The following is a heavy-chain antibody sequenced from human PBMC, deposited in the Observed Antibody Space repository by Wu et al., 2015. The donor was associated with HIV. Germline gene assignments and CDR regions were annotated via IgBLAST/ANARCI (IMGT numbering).Heavy chain of an antibody. D-gene: IGHD3-9*01. CDR3: ATDTYNVLTGFSHYYFDH. J-gene: IGHJ4*02. V-gene: IGHV1-2*02. CDR1: GYSLSDYG. Sequence: QVQLVQSGAEVKKSGASVRVSCRASGYSLSDYGMHWVRQAPGQGLGWMGWINPNSGGTNYAQKFQDRVTLTFDMSISTAYMELSSLRSDDTAVFYCATDTYNVLTGFSHYYFDHWGQGTVVTVSS. CDR2: INPNSGGT.